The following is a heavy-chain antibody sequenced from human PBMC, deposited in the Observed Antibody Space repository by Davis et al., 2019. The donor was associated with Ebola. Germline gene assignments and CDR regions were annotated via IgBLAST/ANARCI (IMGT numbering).Heavy chain of an antibody. D-gene: IGHD2-21*02. Sequence: GESLKISCAASGFTFSSYAMHWVRQAPGKGLEWVAVISYDGSNKYYADSVKGRFTISRDNSKNTLYLQMNSLRPEDTAVYYCARDSDDYCFDYWGQGTLVTVSS. CDR2: ISYDGSNK. CDR3: ARDSDDYCFDY. J-gene: IGHJ4*02. V-gene: IGHV3-30*04. CDR1: GFTFSSYA.